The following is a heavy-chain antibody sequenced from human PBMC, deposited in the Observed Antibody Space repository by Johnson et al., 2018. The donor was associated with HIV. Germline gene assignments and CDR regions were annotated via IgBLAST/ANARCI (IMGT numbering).Heavy chain of an antibody. CDR1: GLTVSSNY. CDR3: ARGCRDGYTCDVFDI. J-gene: IGHJ3*02. CDR2: INSGGGT. Sequence: EVQVVESGGGLVQPGGSLRLSCAASGLTVSSNYMTWVRQGPGKGLEWVSVINSGGGTYYADSVTGRFTISRDNSKNTLYLQMNSLRAEDTAVYFCARGCRDGYTCDVFDIWGQGTMVTVSS. D-gene: IGHD5-24*01. V-gene: IGHV3-66*01.